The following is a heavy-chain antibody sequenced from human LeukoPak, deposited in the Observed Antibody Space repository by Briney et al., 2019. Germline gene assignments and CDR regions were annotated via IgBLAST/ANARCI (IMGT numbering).Heavy chain of an antibody. CDR1: GGSISSSSYY. CDR2: IYYSGST. J-gene: IGHJ4*02. V-gene: IGHV4-39*07. D-gene: IGHD2-21*02. CDR3: ARDLLDCGGDCRDY. Sequence: SQTLSLTCTVSGGSISSSSYYWGWIRQPPGKGLEWIGIIYYSGSTYYNPSLKSRVTISVDTSKNQFSLKLSSVTAADTAVYYCARDLLDCGGDCRDYWGQGTLVTVSP.